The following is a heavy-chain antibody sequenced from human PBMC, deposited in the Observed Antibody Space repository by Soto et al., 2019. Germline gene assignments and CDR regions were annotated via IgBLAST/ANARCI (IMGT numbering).Heavy chain of an antibody. J-gene: IGHJ4*02. V-gene: IGHV3-7*05. D-gene: IGHD1-26*01. CDR2: IKQDGSEK. CDR1: GFTFSSYW. CDR3: ERGPRYSGSFNDY. Sequence: EVQLVESGGGLVQPGGSLRLSCAASGFTFSSYWMSWVRQAPGKGLEWVANIKQDGSEKYYVVSVKGRFTISSDNAKNALSLPMISRRAPDSAVYYCERGPRYSGSFNDYLGQGTLATVSS.